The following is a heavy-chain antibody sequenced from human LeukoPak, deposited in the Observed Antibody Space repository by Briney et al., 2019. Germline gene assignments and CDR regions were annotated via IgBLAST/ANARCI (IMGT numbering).Heavy chain of an antibody. D-gene: IGHD3-10*01. J-gene: IGHJ4*02. Sequence: ASVKVSCKASGGTFSNYAISWVRQAPGQGLEWMGRIISILGIANYAQKFQGRVTITADKSTSTAYMELSSLRSEDTAVYYCARDPLISGSSTTDYWGQGTLVTVSS. CDR3: ARDPLISGSSTTDY. V-gene: IGHV1-69*04. CDR2: IISILGIA. CDR1: GGTFSNYA.